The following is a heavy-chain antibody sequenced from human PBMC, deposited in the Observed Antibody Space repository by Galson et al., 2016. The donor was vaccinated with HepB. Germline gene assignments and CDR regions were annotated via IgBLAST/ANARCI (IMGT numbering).Heavy chain of an antibody. CDR3: ARGDDYGDSSGAFDH. V-gene: IGHV4-39*02. CDR1: GGSISSSSYF. CDR2: LYYSGST. D-gene: IGHD4-23*01. J-gene: IGHJ4*02. Sequence: SETLSLTCTVSGGSISSSSYFWGWIRQPPGKGLEWIGSLYYSGSTHYNASLKSRVTISVDTSKNHFSLKLSSVTAADTAVYYCARGDDYGDSSGAFDHWGQGTLVTVPS.